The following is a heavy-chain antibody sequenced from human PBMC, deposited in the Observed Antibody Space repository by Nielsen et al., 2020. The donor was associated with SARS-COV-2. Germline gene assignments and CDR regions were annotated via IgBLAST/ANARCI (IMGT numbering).Heavy chain of an antibody. CDR3: AKFRGLGRSVGAFDV. CDR1: NEITPHY. J-gene: IGHJ3*01. CDR2: IYYSGNT. V-gene: IGHV4-59*11. D-gene: IGHD3-10*01. Sequence: SETLSLTCSVSNEITPHYWSWVRQTPGKGLEWIGYIYYSGNTSYSPSLKGRVNISLDKSKNQFSLTLKSVTAADTAVYYCAKFRGLGRSVGAFDVWGPGTKVTVSS.